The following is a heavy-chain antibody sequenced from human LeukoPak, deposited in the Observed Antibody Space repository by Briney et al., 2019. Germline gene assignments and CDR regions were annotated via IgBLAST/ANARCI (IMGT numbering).Heavy chain of an antibody. D-gene: IGHD4-17*01. Sequence: GGSLRLSCAASGSTFSIHSMNWVRQAPGKGLEWVSYIDSRSGTIYYGDSVKGRFTISRDNARNSLYLQMSSLRDEDTAVYYCAREDGDYVGVWYYGMDVWGQGTTVTVSS. CDR3: AREDGDYVGVWYYGMDV. J-gene: IGHJ6*02. V-gene: IGHV3-48*02. CDR2: IDSRSGTI. CDR1: GSTFSIHS.